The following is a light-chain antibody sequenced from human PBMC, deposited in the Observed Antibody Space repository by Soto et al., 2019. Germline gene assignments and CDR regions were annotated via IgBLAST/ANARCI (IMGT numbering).Light chain of an antibody. J-gene: IGLJ1*01. CDR1: SGDIGSYNR. V-gene: IGLV2-14*01. CDR3: SSYAGSDNPYV. Sequence: QSVLTQPASVSGSPGQSITISCTGTSGDIGSYNRVSWYQQHPGKAPKLIIYEVTDRPSGVSNRFSGSKSGNTASLTISGLQAEDEADYYCSSYAGSDNPYVFGTGTKVTVL. CDR2: EVT.